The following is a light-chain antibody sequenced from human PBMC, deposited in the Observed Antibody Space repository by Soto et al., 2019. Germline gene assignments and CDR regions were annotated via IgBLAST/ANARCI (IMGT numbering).Light chain of an antibody. V-gene: IGKV1-6*01. Sequence: AIQMTQSPSSLSASVGDRVTITCRASQVIRNELGWYQQKPGKAPRLLIYAASSLQSGVPSRFSGSPYGKDFTLTISSLQPEDFATYYCLQDYKYPYTFCQGTKGDIK. J-gene: IGKJ2*01. CDR1: QVIRNE. CDR2: AAS. CDR3: LQDYKYPYT.